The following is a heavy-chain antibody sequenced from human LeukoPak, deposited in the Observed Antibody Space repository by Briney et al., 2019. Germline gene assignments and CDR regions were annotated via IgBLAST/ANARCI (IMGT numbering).Heavy chain of an antibody. V-gene: IGHV3-48*04. J-gene: IGHJ3*02. Sequence: GGSLRLSCAASGFTFSSYSMNWVRQAPGKGLEWVSYISSSSSTIYYADSVKGRFTISRDNAKNSLYLQMNSLRAEDTAVYYCARERAVGHYDILTGYYKGDAFDIWGQGTMVTVSS. CDR2: ISSSSSTI. D-gene: IGHD3-9*01. CDR1: GFTFSSYS. CDR3: ARERAVGHYDILTGYYKGDAFDI.